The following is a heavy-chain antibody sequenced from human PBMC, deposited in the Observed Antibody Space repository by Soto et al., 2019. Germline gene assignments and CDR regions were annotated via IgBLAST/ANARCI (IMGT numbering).Heavy chain of an antibody. CDR3: ARYGGMPRELPLRYLDY. CDR1: GGTFSSYA. J-gene: IGHJ4*02. D-gene: IGHD1-26*01. V-gene: IGHV1-69*13. Sequence: GASVNVSCKASGGTFSSYAISWVRQAPGQGLEWMGGIIPIFGKANYAQKFQGRVTITADESTSTAYMELSSLRSEDTAVYYCARYGGMPRELPLRYLDYSGKGTLVTVS. CDR2: IIPIFGKA.